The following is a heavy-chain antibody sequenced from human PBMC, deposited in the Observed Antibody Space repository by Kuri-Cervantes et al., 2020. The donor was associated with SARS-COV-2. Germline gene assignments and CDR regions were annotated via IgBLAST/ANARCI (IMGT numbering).Heavy chain of an antibody. J-gene: IGHJ5*02. V-gene: IGHV3-7*01. Sequence: GESLKISCAASGFTFSSYWMSWVRQAPGKGLEWVANIKQDGSEKYYVDSVKGRFTISRDNAKNSRYLQMNSLRAEDTAVYYCARDRELGTRGTNWFDPWGQGTLVTVSS. CDR3: ARDRELGTRGTNWFDP. CDR2: IKQDGSEK. CDR1: GFTFSSYW. D-gene: IGHD7-27*01.